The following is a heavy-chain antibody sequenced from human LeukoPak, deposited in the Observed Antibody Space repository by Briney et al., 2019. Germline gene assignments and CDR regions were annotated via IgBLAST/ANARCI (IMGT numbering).Heavy chain of an antibody. V-gene: IGHV3-23*01. Sequence: GGSLRLSCAASGFTFSSYGMSWVRQAPGKGLEWVSAISGSGGSTYYADSVKGRFTISRDNSKNTLYLQMNSLRAEDTAVYYCAKAHSGSYYVLPFDYWGQGTLVTVSS. CDR2: ISGSGGST. D-gene: IGHD1-26*01. CDR1: GFTFSSYG. CDR3: AKAHSGSYYVLPFDY. J-gene: IGHJ4*02.